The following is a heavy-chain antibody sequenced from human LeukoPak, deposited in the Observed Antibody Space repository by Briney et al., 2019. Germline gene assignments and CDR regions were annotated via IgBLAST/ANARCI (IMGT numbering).Heavy chain of an antibody. CDR1: GGSFSGYY. Sequence: SETLSLTCAVYGGSFSGYYWSWIRQPPGKGLEWIGEINHSGSTNYNPSLKSRVTISVDTSKNQFSLKLSSVTAADTAVYYCARQRLRRYYGSGSYYSWGQGTLVTVSS. D-gene: IGHD3-10*01. V-gene: IGHV4-34*01. CDR2: INHSGST. CDR3: ARQRLRRYYGSGSYYS. J-gene: IGHJ5*02.